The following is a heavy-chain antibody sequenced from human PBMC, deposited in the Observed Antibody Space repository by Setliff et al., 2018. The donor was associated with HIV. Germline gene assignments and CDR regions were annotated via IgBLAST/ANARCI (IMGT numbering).Heavy chain of an antibody. CDR1: GYTFTTYA. CDR3: ARDSGYYYMDV. CDR2: INAGNGNT. V-gene: IGHV1-3*01. D-gene: IGHD6-25*01. Sequence: GASVKISCKASGYTFTTYAMHWVRQAPGQRLEWMGWINAGNGNTKYSQKFQGRVTITRDTSASTAYMDLSGLRSEDTAVYYCARDSGYYYMDVWGKGTTVTVSS. J-gene: IGHJ6*03.